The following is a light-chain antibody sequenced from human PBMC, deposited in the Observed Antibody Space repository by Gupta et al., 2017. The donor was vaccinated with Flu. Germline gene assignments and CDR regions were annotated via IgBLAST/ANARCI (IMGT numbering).Light chain of an antibody. J-gene: IGLJ3*02. V-gene: IGLV3-19*01. CDR2: GKN. Sequence: GQTVRITCQGDSLRSYYASWYQQKPGQAPVLVIYGKNNRPSGIPDRFSGSSSGNTASLTITGAQAEDEADYYCNSRDSSGNQRVFGGGTKLTVL. CDR3: NSRDSSGNQRV. CDR1: SLRSYY.